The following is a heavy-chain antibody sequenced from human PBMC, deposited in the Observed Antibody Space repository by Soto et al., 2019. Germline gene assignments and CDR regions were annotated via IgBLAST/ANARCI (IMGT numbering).Heavy chain of an antibody. Sequence: SETLSLTCTVSGGSISSGDYSWSWVRQSPGKGLEWIGHIYNSGITYYNPSLKSRVVISIDTSRNQFSLRLNSLTAADRAVYFCARGVTVFGMVSRFWFDPWGQGTVVTVSS. CDR3: ARGVTVFGMVSRFWFDP. CDR2: IYNSGIT. J-gene: IGHJ5*02. D-gene: IGHD3-3*01. V-gene: IGHV4-30-4*01. CDR1: GGSISSGDYS.